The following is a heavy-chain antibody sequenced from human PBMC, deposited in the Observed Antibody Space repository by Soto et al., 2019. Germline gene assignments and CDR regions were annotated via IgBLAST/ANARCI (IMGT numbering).Heavy chain of an antibody. J-gene: IGHJ4*02. V-gene: IGHV3-21*01. CDR1: GFTFSSYS. CDR2: ISSSSSYI. D-gene: IGHD1-26*01. Sequence: GGSLRLSCAASGFTFSSYSMNWVRQAPGKGLEWVSSISSSSSYIYYADSVKGRFTISRDNAKNSLYLQMNSLRAEDTAVYYCARDLRQLPGRGYFDYWGQGTLVTVSS. CDR3: ARDLRQLPGRGYFDY.